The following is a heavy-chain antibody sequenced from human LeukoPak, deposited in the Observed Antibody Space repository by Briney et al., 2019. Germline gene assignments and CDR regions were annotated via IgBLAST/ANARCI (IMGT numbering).Heavy chain of an antibody. V-gene: IGHV3-30*02. Sequence: QAGGSLRLSCTASGFTFSHYDMHWVRQVPGKGLEWVAVINFDGSDEDYADSVKGRFTVSRDNSRSTLFLQMNSLRIEDTGVYYCARDGDSSRWYPLYYFDYWGQGALVTVSS. CDR1: GFTFSHYD. J-gene: IGHJ4*02. CDR3: ARDGDSSRWYPLYYFDY. D-gene: IGHD6-13*01. CDR2: INFDGSDE.